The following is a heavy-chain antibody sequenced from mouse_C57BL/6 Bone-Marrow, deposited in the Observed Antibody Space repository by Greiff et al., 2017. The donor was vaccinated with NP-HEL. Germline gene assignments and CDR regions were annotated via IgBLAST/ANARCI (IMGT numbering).Heavy chain of an antibody. V-gene: IGHV5-2*01. Sequence: EVMLVESGGGLVQPGESLKLSCESNEYEFPSHNMSWVRKTPEKRLELVAAINSDGGSTYYPDTMERRFIISRDNTKKTLYLQMSSLRSEDTALYDWARRALLYYSDYWGQGTTLTVSS. D-gene: IGHD2-12*01. J-gene: IGHJ2*01. CDR1: EYEFPSHN. CDR2: INSDGGST. CDR3: ARRALLYYSDY.